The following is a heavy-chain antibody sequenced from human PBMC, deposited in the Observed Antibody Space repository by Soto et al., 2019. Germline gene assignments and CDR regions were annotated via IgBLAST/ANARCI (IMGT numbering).Heavy chain of an antibody. V-gene: IGHV3-23*01. J-gene: IGHJ4*02. Sequence: GGSLRLSCTASGFAFSQYGMSWVRQAPGKGLEWVSSIRSFDYRTNYADSVKGRFTISRDNSKSTLSLQMNSLRAEDTAVYYCAKDVQSGWYEAFDYWGPGTLVTVSS. CDR2: IRSFDYRT. CDR3: AKDVQSGWYEAFDY. D-gene: IGHD6-19*01. CDR1: GFAFSQYG.